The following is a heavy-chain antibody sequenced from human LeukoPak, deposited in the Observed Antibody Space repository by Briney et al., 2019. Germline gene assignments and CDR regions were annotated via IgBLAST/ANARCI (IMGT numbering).Heavy chain of an antibody. CDR1: GFTFSSYG. CDR3: ANFGYGGLGHYYYGMDV. Sequence: GGSLRLSCAASGFTFSSYGMHWVRQAPGKGLEWVAVISYDGSNKYYADSVKGRFTISRDNSKNTLYLQMNSLRAEDTAVYYCANFGYGGLGHYYYGMDVWGQGTTVTVSS. D-gene: IGHD4-23*01. V-gene: IGHV3-30*18. J-gene: IGHJ6*02. CDR2: ISYDGSNK.